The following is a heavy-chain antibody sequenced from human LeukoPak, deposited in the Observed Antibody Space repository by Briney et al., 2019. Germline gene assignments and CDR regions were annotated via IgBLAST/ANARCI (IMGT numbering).Heavy chain of an antibody. V-gene: IGHV3-7*01. D-gene: IGHD2-2*01. Sequence: PGGSLRLSCAASGITFRNYWMSWVRQAPGKGLEWVAFIKEDGSDKHYVDSVKGRFTISRDNAQNSLYLQMNSLRAEDTAVYFCHQPVTLPGWGQGTLVTVCS. J-gene: IGHJ4*02. CDR1: GITFRNYW. CDR3: HQPVTLPG. CDR2: IKEDGSDK.